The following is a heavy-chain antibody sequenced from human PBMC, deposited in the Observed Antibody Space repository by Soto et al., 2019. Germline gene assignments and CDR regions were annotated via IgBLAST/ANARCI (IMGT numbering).Heavy chain of an antibody. D-gene: IGHD2-15*01. V-gene: IGHV3-23*01. Sequence: GGSLRLSCXASGFTFSSYAMSWVRQAQGKGLEWVSAISGSGGSTYYADSVKGRFTISRDNSKNTLYLQMNSLRAEDTAVYYCATLTYCSGGSCYSDSSDYWGQGTLVTVSS. J-gene: IGHJ4*02. CDR3: ATLTYCSGGSCYSDSSDY. CDR2: ISGSGGST. CDR1: GFTFSSYA.